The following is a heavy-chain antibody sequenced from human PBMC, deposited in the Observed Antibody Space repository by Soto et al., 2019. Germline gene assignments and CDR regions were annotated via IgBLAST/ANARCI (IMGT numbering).Heavy chain of an antibody. V-gene: IGHV3-23*01. Sequence: EVQVLESGGDLVQPGGSLRLSCAASGFTFSNYAMNWVRQAPGKGPEWVSGISAGRSTYYSDSVKGRFTISRDHSKSTLFPQMDSLRAEDTALYYCTKVRGAPVWGKGTTVTVSS. CDR1: GFTFSNYA. CDR3: TKVRGAPV. CDR2: ISAGRST. J-gene: IGHJ6*04. D-gene: IGHD4-17*01.